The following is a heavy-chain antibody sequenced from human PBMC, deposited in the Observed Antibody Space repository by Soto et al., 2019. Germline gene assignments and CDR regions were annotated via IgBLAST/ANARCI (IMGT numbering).Heavy chain of an antibody. CDR3: AKEYRREYQLLYLFDY. CDR2: ISYDGSNK. D-gene: IGHD2-2*02. CDR1: GFTFSSYG. V-gene: IGHV3-30*18. Sequence: GGSLRLSCAASGFTFSSYGMHWVRQAPGKGLEWGAVISYDGSNKYYADSVKGRFTISRDNSKNTLYLQMNSLRAEDTAVYYCAKEYRREYQLLYLFDYWGQGTLVTVSS. J-gene: IGHJ4*02.